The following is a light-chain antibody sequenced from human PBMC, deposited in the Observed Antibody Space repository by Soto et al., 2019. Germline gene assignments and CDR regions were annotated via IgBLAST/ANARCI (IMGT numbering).Light chain of an antibody. V-gene: IGKV3-20*01. J-gene: IGKJ3*01. CDR1: QSVSSNY. Sequence: EIVLTXSPGTLSLSPGERATLSCRASQSVSSNYLDWYQHKPGQGPRLLIYAASSRATGIPDRFSGSGSGTDFTLTISRLEPEDFALYYCQKYGSAFTFGPGTKVEIK. CDR2: AAS. CDR3: QKYGSAFT.